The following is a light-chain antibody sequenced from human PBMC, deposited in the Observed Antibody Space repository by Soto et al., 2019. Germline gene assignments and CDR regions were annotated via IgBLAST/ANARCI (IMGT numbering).Light chain of an antibody. V-gene: IGKV1-5*03. J-gene: IGKJ1*01. CDR3: QHYNSYSEA. CDR1: QSISNW. Sequence: DIQMTQSPSTLPASVGDRVTITSRASQSISNWLAWYQQKPGKAPKLLIYKASTLKSGVPSRFSGSGSGTEFTLTISSLQPDDFATYYCQHYNSYSEAFGQGTKVDIK. CDR2: KAS.